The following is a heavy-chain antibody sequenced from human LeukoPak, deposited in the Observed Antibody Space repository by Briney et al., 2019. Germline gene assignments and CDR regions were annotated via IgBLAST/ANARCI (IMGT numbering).Heavy chain of an antibody. CDR1: GFTFSSYA. D-gene: IGHD1-1*01. Sequence: GGSLRLSCAASGFTFSSYALSWIRQAPGKGLEWVSAISGSGGSTYYADSVKGRFTISRDNSKNTLYLQMNSLRADDTAVHYCARTGFDIWGQGTMVTVSS. V-gene: IGHV3-23*01. CDR2: ISGSGGST. J-gene: IGHJ3*02. CDR3: ARTGFDI.